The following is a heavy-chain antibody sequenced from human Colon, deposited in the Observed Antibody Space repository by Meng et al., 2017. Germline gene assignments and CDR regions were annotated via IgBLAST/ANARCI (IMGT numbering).Heavy chain of an antibody. J-gene: IGHJ5*02. CDR1: GGSISTSGYY. CDR3: VRSSAWVRTGFDP. D-gene: IGHD6-19*01. CDR2: IGHSGFT. Sequence: QPQLQESGPGLVRPSEALSLTGSVPGGSISTSGYYWGWIRQPPGKGLEWIGSIGHSGFTYYTPSLKSRVTVSIDTSRNQFSLWLTSVTAADTAVYYCVRSSAWVRTGFDPWGQGTLVTVSS. V-gene: IGHV4-39*01.